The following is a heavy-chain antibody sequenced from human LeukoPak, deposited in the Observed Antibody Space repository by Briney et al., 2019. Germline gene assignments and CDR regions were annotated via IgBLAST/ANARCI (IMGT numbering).Heavy chain of an antibody. Sequence: PSETLSLTCAVYGGSFSGYYWSWIRQPPGKGLEWIGEINHSGSTNYNPSLKSRVTMSVDTSKNQFSLKLSSVTAADTAVYYCASHFDWLSGEFDPWGQGTLVTVSS. D-gene: IGHD3-9*01. CDR2: INHSGST. V-gene: IGHV4-34*01. J-gene: IGHJ5*02. CDR3: ASHFDWLSGEFDP. CDR1: GGSFSGYY.